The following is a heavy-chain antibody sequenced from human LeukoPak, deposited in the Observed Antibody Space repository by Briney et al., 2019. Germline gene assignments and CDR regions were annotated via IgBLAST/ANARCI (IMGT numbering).Heavy chain of an antibody. Sequence: GGSLRLSCSASGFTFSSYAMHWVRQAPGKGLEYVSAISSHGGSTYYADSVKGRFTISRDNSKNTLYLQMSSLRAEDMAVYYCVKDEAPYYYDSSGYYFGDWGQGTLVTVSS. CDR3: VKDEAPYYYDSSGYYFGD. V-gene: IGHV3-64D*09. CDR1: GFTFSSYA. D-gene: IGHD3-22*01. CDR2: ISSHGGST. J-gene: IGHJ4*02.